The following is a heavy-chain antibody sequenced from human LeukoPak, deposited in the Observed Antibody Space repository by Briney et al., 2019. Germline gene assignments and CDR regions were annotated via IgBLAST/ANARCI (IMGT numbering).Heavy chain of an antibody. D-gene: IGHD3-10*01. CDR3: ARSAGRLRYYGMDV. CDR2: IYYSGST. CDR1: GGSISSYY. J-gene: IGHJ6*02. V-gene: IGHV4-59*12. Sequence: MPSETLSLTCTVSGGSISSYYWSWIRQPPGKGLEWIGYIYYSGSTNYNPSLKSRVTISVDTSKNQFSLKLSSVTAADTAVYYCARSAGRLRYYGMDVWGQGTTVTVSS.